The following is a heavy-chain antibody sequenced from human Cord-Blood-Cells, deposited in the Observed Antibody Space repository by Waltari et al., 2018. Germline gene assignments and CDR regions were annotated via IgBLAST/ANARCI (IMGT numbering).Heavy chain of an antibody. J-gene: IGHJ4*02. Sequence: QLQLQESGPGLVKPSETLSLTCTVSCGSISSSRYYWCWIRQPPGKGIEWNGRIYYSGSTYYSPSLKVRVTISXDTXKNQFSLKLSFVTAADTAVYYCASSIQGATDYWGQGTLVTVSS. CDR1: CGSISSSRYY. CDR2: IYYSGST. V-gene: IGHV4-39*01. CDR3: ASSIQGATDY. D-gene: IGHD3-16*01.